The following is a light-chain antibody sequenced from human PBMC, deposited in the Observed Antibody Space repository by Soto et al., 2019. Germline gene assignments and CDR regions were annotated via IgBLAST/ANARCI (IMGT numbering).Light chain of an antibody. CDR2: EVN. CDR1: SSDVGFYNY. V-gene: IGLV2-8*01. Sequence: QSALTQPPSASGSPGQSVTISCTGTSSDVGFYNYVSWYQQHPDKAPQLMIYEVNKRPSGVPDRFSGSKSGNTASLTVSGLQTDDEADYYCTSYAGHNNPVVFGGGTKLTVL. J-gene: IGLJ3*02. CDR3: TSYAGHNNPVV.